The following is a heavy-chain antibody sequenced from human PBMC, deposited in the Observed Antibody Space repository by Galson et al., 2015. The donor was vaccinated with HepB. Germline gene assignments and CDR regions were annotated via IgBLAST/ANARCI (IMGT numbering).Heavy chain of an antibody. J-gene: IGHJ4*02. V-gene: IGHV3-7*03. Sequence: SLRLSCAASGFTFSSYWMSWVRQAPGKGLEWVANIKQDGSEKYYVDSVKGRLTISRDNAKNSLYLQMNSLRAEDTAVYYCARVAVSAYYDFWSGSPNDYWGQGTLVTVSS. CDR2: IKQDGSEK. D-gene: IGHD3-3*01. CDR1: GFTFSSYW. CDR3: ARVAVSAYYDFWSGSPNDY.